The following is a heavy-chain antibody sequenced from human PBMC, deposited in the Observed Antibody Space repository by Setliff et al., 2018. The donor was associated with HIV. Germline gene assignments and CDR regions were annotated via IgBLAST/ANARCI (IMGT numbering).Heavy chain of an antibody. CDR3: AKDYVENDY. D-gene: IGHD3-16*01. CDR2: ISGSAGAT. J-gene: IGHJ4*02. CDR1: GFTFSNYA. Sequence: PGGSLRLSCAASGFTFSNYAMSWVRQAPGKGLEWVSGISGSAGATYYADSVKGRFTISRDNSKNTLYLQMSSLRAEDTAVYYCAKDYVENDYWGQGTLVTVSS. V-gene: IGHV3-23*01.